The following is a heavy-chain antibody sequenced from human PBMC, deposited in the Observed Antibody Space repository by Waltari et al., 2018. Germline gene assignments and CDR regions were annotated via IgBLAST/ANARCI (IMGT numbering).Heavy chain of an antibody. CDR3: ARDRWSSSLGGGAFDI. J-gene: IGHJ3*02. D-gene: IGHD6-13*01. Sequence: EVQLVESGGGLVQPGGSLRLSCAASGFTFSSYWMSWVRQAPGKGLEWVANIKQDGSEKYYVDSVKGRFTISRDNAKNSLYLQMNSLRAEDTAVYYCARDRWSSSLGGGAFDIWGQGTMVTVSS. V-gene: IGHV3-7*01. CDR2: IKQDGSEK. CDR1: GFTFSSYW.